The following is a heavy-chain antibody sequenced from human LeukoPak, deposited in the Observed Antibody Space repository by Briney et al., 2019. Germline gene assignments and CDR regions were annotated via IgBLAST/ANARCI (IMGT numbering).Heavy chain of an antibody. CDR2: IIPILGIA. Sequence: SVKVSCKASGGTFSSYTISWVRQAPGQGLEWMGRIIPILGIANYAQKFQGRVTITADKSTSTAYMELSSLRSEDTAVYYCAKTGTARAPPLDYWGQGTLVTVSS. V-gene: IGHV1-69*02. CDR3: AKTGTARAPPLDY. J-gene: IGHJ4*02. CDR1: GGTFSSYT. D-gene: IGHD5-18*01.